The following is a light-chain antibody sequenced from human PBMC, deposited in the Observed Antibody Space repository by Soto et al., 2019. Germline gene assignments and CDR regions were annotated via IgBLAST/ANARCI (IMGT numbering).Light chain of an antibody. J-gene: IGLJ1*01. Sequence: SYELTQPPSVSVSPGQTARITCSVDALPKQYAYWYQQKPGQAPVLVIYKDSERPSGIPERFSGSSPGTTVTLTISGVQAEDEADYYCQSADSSGTYYVFGTGTKVTVL. CDR1: ALPKQY. CDR2: KDS. CDR3: QSADSSGTYYV. V-gene: IGLV3-25*02.